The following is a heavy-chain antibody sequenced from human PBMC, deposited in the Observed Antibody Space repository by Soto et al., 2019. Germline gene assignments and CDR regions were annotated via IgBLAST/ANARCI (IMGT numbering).Heavy chain of an antibody. CDR2: IIPIFGTA. Sequence: QVQLVQSGAEVKKPGSSVKVSCKASGGTFSSYAISWVRQAPGQGLEWMGGIIPIFGTANYAQKFQGRVTITADESTSTAYMELSSLRSEDTAVYYCARGNHFLKRWLPSQRGYYFDYWGQGTLVTVSS. J-gene: IGHJ4*02. V-gene: IGHV1-69*01. D-gene: IGHD1-1*01. CDR3: ARGNHFLKRWLPSQRGYYFDY. CDR1: GGTFSSYA.